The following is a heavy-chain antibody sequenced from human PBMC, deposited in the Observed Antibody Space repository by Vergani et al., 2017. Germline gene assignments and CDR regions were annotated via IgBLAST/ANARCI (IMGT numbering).Heavy chain of an antibody. CDR3: VRLSYDATPYLQGGYDC. V-gene: IGHV3-23*01. Sequence: EVQLLQSGGGVIQSGGSVRLSCAASGFTFSACPMPWVRQAPGKGLEWVSAISARYPSTYYAGSVKDRFTISRDNSKNMLYLQMNSLRAEDTAVYYCVRLSYDATPYLQGGYDCWGQGTLVSVSS. J-gene: IGHJ4*02. CDR2: ISARYPST. D-gene: IGHD2-15*01. CDR1: GFTFSACP.